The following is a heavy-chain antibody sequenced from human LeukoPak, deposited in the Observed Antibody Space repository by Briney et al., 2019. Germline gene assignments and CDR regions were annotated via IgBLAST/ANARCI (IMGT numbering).Heavy chain of an antibody. D-gene: IGHD2-8*01. J-gene: IGHJ5*02. V-gene: IGHV3-21*01. CDR3: ARGRRCTNSVCRGMNWFDP. CDR1: GFTFSSYS. Sequence: NPGGSLRLSCAASGFTFSSYSINWVRQAPGKGLEWVSSISSSSSYIYYADSVKGRFTISRDNSKNTLYLQMNSLRAEDTAVYYCARGRRCTNSVCRGMNWFDPWGQGTLVTVSS. CDR2: ISSSSSYI.